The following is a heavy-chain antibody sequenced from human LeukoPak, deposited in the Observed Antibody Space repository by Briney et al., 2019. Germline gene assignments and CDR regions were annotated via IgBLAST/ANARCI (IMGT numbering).Heavy chain of an antibody. V-gene: IGHV1-18*01. CDR3: ARHPTNTSGRYAFFDY. CDR1: GFTFTSYW. CDR2: ISCYNGDT. Sequence: GGSLRLSCAASGFTFTSYWMSSVRQAPGQGLEWLGWISCYNGDTHYAQKFQGRVTMTTDTSTTTASMELRSLRSDDTALYYCARHPTNTSGRYAFFDYWGQGTLVTVSS. D-gene: IGHD6-19*01. J-gene: IGHJ4*02.